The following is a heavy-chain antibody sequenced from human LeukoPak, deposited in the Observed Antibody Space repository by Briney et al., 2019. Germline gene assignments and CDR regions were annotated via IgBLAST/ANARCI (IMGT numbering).Heavy chain of an antibody. D-gene: IGHD2-15*01. V-gene: IGHV3-23*01. CDR1: GFTFSSYA. CDR3: ANIVVVVAATSDFAY. J-gene: IGHJ4*02. Sequence: PRGSLRLSCAASGFTFSSYAMSWVRQAPGKGLEWVSAISGSGGSTYYADSVKGRFTISRDNSKNTLYLQMNSLRAEDTAVYYCANIVVVVAATSDFAYWGQGTLVTVSS. CDR2: ISGSGGST.